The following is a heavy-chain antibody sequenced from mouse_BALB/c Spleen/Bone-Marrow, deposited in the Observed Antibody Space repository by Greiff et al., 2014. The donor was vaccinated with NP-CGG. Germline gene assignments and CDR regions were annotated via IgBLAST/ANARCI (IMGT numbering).Heavy chain of an antibody. V-gene: IGHV2-9*02. CDR2: IWADGST. CDR1: GFSLTNYG. J-gene: IGHJ4*01. CDR3: ARITTATGAMDY. D-gene: IGHD1-2*01. Sequence: VKLEESGPGLVAPSQSLSITCTVSGFSLTNYGLHWVRQPPGKGLEWLGVIWADGSTNYNSALMSRLSISKDNSKSQVFFKMNSLQTDDTAMYYCARITTATGAMDYWGQGTSVTVSS.